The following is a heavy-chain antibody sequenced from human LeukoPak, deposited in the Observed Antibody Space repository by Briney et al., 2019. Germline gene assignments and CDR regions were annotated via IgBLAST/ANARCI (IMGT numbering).Heavy chain of an antibody. D-gene: IGHD4/OR15-4a*01. J-gene: IGHJ4*02. Sequence: GGSLRLSCAASGFTFSTYTMSWVRQAPGKGLEWVSSIYNSGGFYADSVKGRFTISRDNSKNTLYLQMSNLRAEDTAVYYCVGRLTMMLTGWGQGTLVTVSS. CDR2: IYNSGG. CDR1: GFTFSTYT. CDR3: VGRLTMMLTG. V-gene: IGHV3-23*01.